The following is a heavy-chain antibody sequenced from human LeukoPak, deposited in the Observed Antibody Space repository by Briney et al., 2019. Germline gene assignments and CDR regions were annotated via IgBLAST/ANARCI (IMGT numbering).Heavy chain of an antibody. J-gene: IGHJ6*02. V-gene: IGHV3-20*04. Sequence: GGSLRLSCAASGFTFDDYGMCWVRQAPGKGLEWVSGINWNGGSTGYADSVKGRFTISRDNAKNSLYLQMNSLRAEDTALCYCARDPATGPTEMYYYGMDVWGQGTTVTVSS. CDR1: GFTFDDYG. D-gene: IGHD3-9*01. CDR2: INWNGGST. CDR3: ARDPATGPTEMYYYGMDV.